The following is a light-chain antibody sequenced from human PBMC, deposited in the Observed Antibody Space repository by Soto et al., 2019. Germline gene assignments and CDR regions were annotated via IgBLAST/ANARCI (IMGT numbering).Light chain of an antibody. CDR1: QSVSSS. J-gene: IGKJ5*01. CDR2: RAP. Sequence: EIVLTQSPATLSSTPGERATLSCRASQSVSSSLAWYQQQPGQAPRLLIYRAPNRAGGTPARFSGSGPGTDFTLTISSLEPQDFAVYYCQQRSNWPVTFGQGTRLEIK. V-gene: IGKV3-11*01. CDR3: QQRSNWPVT.